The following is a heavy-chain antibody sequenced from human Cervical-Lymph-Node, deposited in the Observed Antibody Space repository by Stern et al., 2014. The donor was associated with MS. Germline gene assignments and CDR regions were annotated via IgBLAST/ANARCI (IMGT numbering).Heavy chain of an antibody. D-gene: IGHD6-19*01. V-gene: IGHV1-18*01. Sequence: QDQLVQSGAELKKPGASVKVSCKASGYSFTSYGFSWVRQAPGQGLEWLGWINTYNGNTQFSQKFQDRVTMTADTSTNTTYMELRSLRSDDTAVYYCAKDLRQQWLVQGGGTYFDNWGQGTLVSVSS. CDR1: GYSFTSYG. CDR3: AKDLRQQWLVQGGGTYFDN. J-gene: IGHJ4*02. CDR2: INTYNGNT.